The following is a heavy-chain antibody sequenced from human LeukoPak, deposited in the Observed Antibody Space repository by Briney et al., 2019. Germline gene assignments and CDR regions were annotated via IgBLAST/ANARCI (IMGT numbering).Heavy chain of an antibody. Sequence: GGSLRLSCAASGFTFSSYAMSWVRQAPGKGLEWVSAISGSGGSTYYADSVKGRFTISRDNSNNTLYLQMNSLRAEDTAVYYCAKDETYSGSYSGFDYWGQGTLVTVSS. D-gene: IGHD1-26*01. CDR2: ISGSGGST. CDR1: GFTFSSYA. CDR3: AKDETYSGSYSGFDY. V-gene: IGHV3-23*01. J-gene: IGHJ4*02.